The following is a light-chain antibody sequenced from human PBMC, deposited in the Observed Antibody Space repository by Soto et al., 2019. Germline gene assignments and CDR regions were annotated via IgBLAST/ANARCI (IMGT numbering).Light chain of an antibody. CDR2: GAS. Sequence: EIVMTQSPATLSVSPGERATLSCRASQSVSSNLAWYQQKPGQAPRLLIYGASTRATGIPARFSGSGSGTDFNLTISSLQPEDVATYYCQQSYSTPGTIGQGTKVDIK. J-gene: IGKJ1*01. CDR1: QSVSSN. V-gene: IGKV3-15*01. CDR3: QQSYSTPGT.